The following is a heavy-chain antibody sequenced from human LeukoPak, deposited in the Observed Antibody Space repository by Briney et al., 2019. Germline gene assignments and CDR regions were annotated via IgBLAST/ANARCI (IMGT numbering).Heavy chain of an antibody. CDR3: ARGRRITMVRGVISFDY. V-gene: IGHV4-34*01. CDR1: GGSFSGYY. D-gene: IGHD3-10*01. J-gene: IGHJ4*02. CDR2: INHSGST. Sequence: SETLSLTCAVYGGSFSGYYWRWIRQPPGQGLEWIGEINHSGSTNYNPSVKSRVTISVDTSKNQFSLKLSSVTAADTAVYYCARGRRITMVRGVISFDYWGQGTLVTVSS.